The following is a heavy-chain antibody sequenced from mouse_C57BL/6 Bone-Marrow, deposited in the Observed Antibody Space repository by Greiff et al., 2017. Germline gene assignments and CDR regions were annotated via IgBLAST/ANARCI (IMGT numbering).Heavy chain of an antibody. CDR2: IHPNSGST. J-gene: IGHJ3*01. CDR3: AREGIYYGNFWFAY. V-gene: IGHV1-64*01. CDR1: GYTFTSYL. Sequence: QVQLQQPGAELVKPGASVKLSCKASGYTFTSYLMHWVKQRPGQGLEWIGMIHPNSGSTNYNEKFKSKATLTVDKSSSTAYMQLSSLTSTDSAVYYCAREGIYYGNFWFAYWGQGTLVTVSA. D-gene: IGHD2-1*01.